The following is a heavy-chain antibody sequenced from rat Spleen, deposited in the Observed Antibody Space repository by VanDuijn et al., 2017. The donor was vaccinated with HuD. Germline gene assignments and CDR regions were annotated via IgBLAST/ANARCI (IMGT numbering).Heavy chain of an antibody. Sequence: EVQLVESGGGLVQPGRSLKLSCAVSGFTFSDYYMAWVRQAPNQGLEWVASICYEGSSTYYGDSVKGRFTISRDNARSPLNLHMDSLRSEDTAIYYCTRRGYLSDWYFDFWGPGTMVTVSS. CDR1: GFTFSDYY. CDR3: TRRGYLSDWYFDF. J-gene: IGHJ1*01. CDR2: ICYEGSST. V-gene: IGHV5-22*01. D-gene: IGHD4-4*01.